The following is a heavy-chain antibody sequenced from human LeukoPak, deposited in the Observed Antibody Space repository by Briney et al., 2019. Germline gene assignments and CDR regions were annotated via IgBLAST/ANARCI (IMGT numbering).Heavy chain of an antibody. D-gene: IGHD4-23*01. J-gene: IGHJ4*02. CDR2: MTSSGSII. V-gene: IGHV3-48*04. Sequence: PGGSLRLSCAASKFTFSGYSMFWVRQAPGKGLEWVSYMTSSGSIIKYADSVKGRFTISRDNAKNSLYLQMNSLRVEDTAVYYCARGRPHGNDYWGQGTLVTVSS. CDR3: ARGRPHGNDY. CDR1: KFTFSGYS.